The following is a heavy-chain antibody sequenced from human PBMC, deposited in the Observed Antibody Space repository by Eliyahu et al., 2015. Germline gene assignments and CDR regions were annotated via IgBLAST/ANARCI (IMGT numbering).Heavy chain of an antibody. D-gene: IGHD3-3*01. CDR1: GFIFXXFD. CDR2: ISSDGTNK. J-gene: IGHJ4*02. Sequence: QVQLVESGGGVVQPGKSLRLSCEGSGFIFXXFDFNWVRQAPGKGLEXGAFISSDGTNKHYADSLAGRVTISRDDSNRRIHLEVSNSEKEDTAVYYCTRGMEGGQAPERIFESWGQGSLVTVSP. CDR3: TRGMEGGQAPERIFES. V-gene: IGHV3-30*06.